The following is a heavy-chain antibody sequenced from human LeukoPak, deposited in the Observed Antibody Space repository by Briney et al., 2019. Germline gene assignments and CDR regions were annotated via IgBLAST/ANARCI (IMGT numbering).Heavy chain of an antibody. D-gene: IGHD2-2*01. Sequence: SETLSLTCTVSGGSISSSSYYWGWIRQPPGKGLEWIGSIYYSGSTYYNPSLKSRVTISVDTSKNQFSLKLSSVTAADTAVYYCARSVVVVPAAIYWFDPWGQGTLVTVSP. CDR2: IYYSGST. CDR3: ARSVVVVPAAIYWFDP. V-gene: IGHV4-39*01. CDR1: GGSISSSSYY. J-gene: IGHJ5*02.